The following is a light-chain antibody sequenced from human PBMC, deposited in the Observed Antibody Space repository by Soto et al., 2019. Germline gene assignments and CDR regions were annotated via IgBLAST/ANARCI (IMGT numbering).Light chain of an antibody. V-gene: IGLV2-23*02. CDR3: CSYAGSTSLV. Sequence: QSALTQPASVSGSPGQSITISCTGTSSDVGSYNLVSWYQQHPGKAPKVIIYEVIKRPSGVSNRFSGSKSGNTASLTISVLQAEDEAYYYCCSYAGSTSLVFGGGTKVTVL. J-gene: IGLJ2*01. CDR2: EVI. CDR1: SSDVGSYNL.